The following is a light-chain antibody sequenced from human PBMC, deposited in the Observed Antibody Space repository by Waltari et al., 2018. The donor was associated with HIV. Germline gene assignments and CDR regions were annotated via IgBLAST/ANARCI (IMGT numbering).Light chain of an antibody. CDR3: SSYTSSSTKV. J-gene: IGLJ2*01. CDR1: SSDIDGYNY. CDR2: DVS. Sequence: QSALTQHASVSGSPGQSITISCTGTSSDIDGYNYVSWYQQHPGKAPQFMIYDVSNRPSGLSNRFSGSKSGNTASLTISGLQAENKADYYFSSYTSSSTKVFGGGTKLTVL. V-gene: IGLV2-14*03.